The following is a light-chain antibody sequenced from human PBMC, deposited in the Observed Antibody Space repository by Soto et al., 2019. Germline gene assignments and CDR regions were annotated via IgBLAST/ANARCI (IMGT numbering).Light chain of an antibody. CDR1: SSNIGAGYD. V-gene: IGLV1-40*01. CDR2: GNI. Sequence: HSVLTQPPSVSGAPGQRVTISCTGSSSNIGAGYDVHWYLQLPGTAPKLLIYGNINRPSGVPDRFSGSKSGTSASLAITGLQAEDEADYYCQSYDSSLIGVVFGGGTTLTVL. J-gene: IGLJ2*01. CDR3: QSYDSSLIGVV.